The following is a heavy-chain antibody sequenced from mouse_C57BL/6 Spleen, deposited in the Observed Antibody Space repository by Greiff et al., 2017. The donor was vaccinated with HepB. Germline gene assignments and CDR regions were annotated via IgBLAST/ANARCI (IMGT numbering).Heavy chain of an antibody. J-gene: IGHJ4*01. CDR2: IWTGGGT. CDR1: GFSLTSYA. V-gene: IGHV2-9-1*01. D-gene: IGHD1-1*01. Sequence: QVQLQQSGPGLVAPSQSLSITCTVSGFSLTSYAISWVRQPPGKGLEWLGVIWTGGGTNYNSALKSRLSISKDNSKSQVFLKMNSLQTDDTARYYCARKRVITTVVATPYYAMDYWGQGTSVTVSS. CDR3: ARKRVITTVVATPYYAMDY.